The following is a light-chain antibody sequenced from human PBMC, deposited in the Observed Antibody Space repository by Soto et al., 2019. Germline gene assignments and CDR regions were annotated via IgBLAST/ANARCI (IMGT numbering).Light chain of an antibody. CDR3: HQYKNWPYT. Sequence: EVVMTQSPATLSVPSGERATLSCRASQSVSSDLAWYQHKAGQAPRLLIFSASTRATGVPARFSGSGSGPEFTLTISSLQPEDSAVYYCHQYKNWPYTFGQGTKREIK. CDR2: SAS. V-gene: IGKV3-15*01. CDR1: QSVSSD. J-gene: IGKJ2*01.